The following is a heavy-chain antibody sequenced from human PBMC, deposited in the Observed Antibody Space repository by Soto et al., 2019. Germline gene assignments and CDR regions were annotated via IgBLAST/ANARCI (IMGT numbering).Heavy chain of an antibody. CDR2: INPNSGGT. Sequence: QVQLVQSGAEVKKPGASVKVSCKASGYTFTGYYMHWVRQAPGQGLEWMGWINPNSGGTNYAQKFQGWVTMTRDTSISKAYMELGRLRSDDTAVYYCARGDCSSTSCPLNYYYYYGMDVWGQGTTVTVSS. J-gene: IGHJ6*02. CDR3: ARGDCSSTSCPLNYYYYYGMDV. V-gene: IGHV1-2*04. D-gene: IGHD2-2*01. CDR1: GYTFTGYY.